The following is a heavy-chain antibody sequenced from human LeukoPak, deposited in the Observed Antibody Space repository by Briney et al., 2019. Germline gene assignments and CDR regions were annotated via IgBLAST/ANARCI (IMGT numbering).Heavy chain of an antibody. J-gene: IGHJ3*02. V-gene: IGHV4-34*01. D-gene: IGHD4-17*01. Sequence: SETLSLTCAVYGGSFSGYYWGWIRQPPGKGLEWIGEINHSGSTSYNPSLNSRVTISVDTSKNQFSLKLSSVTAADTAVYYCAGAGDYDDGAFDICGRGTMVTVSS. CDR1: GGSFSGYY. CDR3: AGAGDYDDGAFDI. CDR2: INHSGST.